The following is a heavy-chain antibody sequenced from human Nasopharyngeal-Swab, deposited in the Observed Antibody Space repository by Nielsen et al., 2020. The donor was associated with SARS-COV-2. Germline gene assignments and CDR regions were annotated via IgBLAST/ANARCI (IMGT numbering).Heavy chain of an antibody. J-gene: IGHJ4*02. CDR2: INAGNGNT. D-gene: IGHD3-3*01. V-gene: IGHV1-3*01. CDR3: ARDSWYYDFWSGYPIGSFDY. CDR1: GYTFTSYA. Sequence: ASVKVSCKASGYTFTSYAMHWVRQAPGQRLEWMGWINAGNGNTKYSQKFQGRVTITRDTSTTTAYMELRSLRSDDTAVFYCARDSWYYDFWSGYPIGSFDYWGQGTLVTVSS.